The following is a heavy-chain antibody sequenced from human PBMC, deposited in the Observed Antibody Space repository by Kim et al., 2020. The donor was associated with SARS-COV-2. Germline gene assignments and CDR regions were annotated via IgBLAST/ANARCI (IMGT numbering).Heavy chain of an antibody. Sequence: TNYNPPLKRRVTISVDTAKNQFALKLSSVTAADTAVYYCARGGYYYAFDIWGQGTMVTVSS. CDR3: ARGGYYYAFDI. V-gene: IGHV4-59*12. CDR2: T. D-gene: IGHD3-22*01. J-gene: IGHJ3*02.